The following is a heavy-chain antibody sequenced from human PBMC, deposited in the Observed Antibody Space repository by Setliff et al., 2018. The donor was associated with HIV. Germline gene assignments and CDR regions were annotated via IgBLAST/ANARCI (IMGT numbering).Heavy chain of an antibody. J-gene: IGHJ4*02. Sequence: SNYYWGWFRQAPGKGLEWVSYITGSSDTIYYADSVKGRFTISRDNAKNSLYLQMNTLRAEDTAVYYCAREGITGTTLHPYWGQGTLVTVSS. CDR3: AREGITGTTLHPY. V-gene: IGHV3-11*04. D-gene: IGHD1-7*01. CDR1: SNYY. CDR2: ITGSSDTI.